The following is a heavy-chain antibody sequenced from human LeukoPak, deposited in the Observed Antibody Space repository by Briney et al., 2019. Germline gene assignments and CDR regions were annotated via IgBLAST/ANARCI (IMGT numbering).Heavy chain of an antibody. CDR3: AKAREYTYGVSYGYAMDV. CDR2: ISGSGGST. D-gene: IGHD5-18*01. V-gene: IGHV3-23*01. CDR1: GFTFISYA. J-gene: IGHJ6*02. Sequence: PGGSLRLSCAASGFTFISYAMSWVRQAPGKGLDWASAISGSGGSTYYADSVKGRFTISRDNSKNTLYLQMNSLRDEDTAIYYCAKAREYTYGVSYGYAMDVWGRGTTVTVSS.